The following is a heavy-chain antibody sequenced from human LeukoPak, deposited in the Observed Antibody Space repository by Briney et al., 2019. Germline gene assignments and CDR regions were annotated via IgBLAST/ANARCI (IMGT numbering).Heavy chain of an antibody. D-gene: IGHD2-15*01. V-gene: IGHV3-23*01. CDR1: GFTFSSYS. Sequence: PGASLRLSCGASGFTFSSYSMCWVRQAPGKGPEWVSGIKESGDITYYADSVKGRFTISRDNSKNTLYLQMNSLRAEDTAKYYCAKYCSGATCSGYWGQGTLVTVPS. J-gene: IGHJ4*02. CDR3: AKYCSGATCSGY. CDR2: IKESGDIT.